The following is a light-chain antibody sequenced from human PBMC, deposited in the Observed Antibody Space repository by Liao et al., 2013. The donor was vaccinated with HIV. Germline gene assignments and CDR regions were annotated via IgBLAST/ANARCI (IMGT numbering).Light chain of an antibody. J-gene: IGLJ2*01. CDR1: RLGDKY. CDR3: QAWDSSVL. CDR2: QDN. V-gene: IGLV3-1*01. Sequence: SYDLTQPPSVSVPPGQTATITCSGERLGDKYASWYQQKPGQSPVLILYQDNKRPSGIPERFSGSNSGNTATLTIRGTQAVDEADYYCQAWDSSVLFGGGTKLTVL.